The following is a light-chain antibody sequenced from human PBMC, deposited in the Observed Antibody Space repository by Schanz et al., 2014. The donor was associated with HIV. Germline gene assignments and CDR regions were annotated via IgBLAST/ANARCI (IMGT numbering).Light chain of an antibody. V-gene: IGKV1-39*01. CDR2: AAS. CDR3: QQADSFPPT. Sequence: DIQMTQSPSSLSASAGDRVTITCRASQSISSYLNWYQQKPGKAPKLLIYAASILHSGVPSRFSGSGSGTDFTLTISSLQPEDFAAYYCQQADSFPPTFGGGTEVDIK. J-gene: IGKJ4*01. CDR1: QSISSY.